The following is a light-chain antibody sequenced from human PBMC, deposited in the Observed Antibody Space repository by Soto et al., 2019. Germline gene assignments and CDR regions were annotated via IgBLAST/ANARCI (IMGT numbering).Light chain of an antibody. CDR3: QQRSDWWT. V-gene: IGKV3-11*01. CDR1: QSVSSY. CDR2: DAS. J-gene: IGKJ1*01. Sequence: EIVLTQSPATLSLSPGERATLSCRASQSVSSYLAWYQQKPGQAPRLLIYDASNRATGVPARFSGSGSGTDCTLTISSLEPEDFAVYYCQQRSDWWTFGQGPKVDI.